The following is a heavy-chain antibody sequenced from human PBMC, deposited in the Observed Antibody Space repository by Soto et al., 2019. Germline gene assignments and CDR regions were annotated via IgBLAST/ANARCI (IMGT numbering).Heavy chain of an antibody. Sequence: SETLSLTCAVSGGSISSGGYSWSWIQQPPGKGLEWIGYIYHSGSTYYNPSLKSRVTISVDRSKNQFSLKLSSVTAADTAVYYCARGAYGEYYYYYXMDGWGQGTTVTVSS. D-gene: IGHD4-17*01. CDR3: ARGAYGEYYYYYXMDG. CDR2: IYHSGST. J-gene: IGHJ6*02. V-gene: IGHV4-30-2*01. CDR1: GGSISSGGYS.